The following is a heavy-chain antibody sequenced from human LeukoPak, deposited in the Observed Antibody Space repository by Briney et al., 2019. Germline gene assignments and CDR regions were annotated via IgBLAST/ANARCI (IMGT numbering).Heavy chain of an antibody. V-gene: IGHV3-23*01. CDR3: SKDLRGDIVVVVVAA. CDR1: GFTFSSYA. D-gene: IGHD2-15*01. Sequence: GGSLRLSFAASGFTFSSYAMSWVRQPPGKGLEWVSAISGSGDSTYYADSVKGRFTISRDNSKNTLYLQMNSLRAEDTAVYYCSKDLRGDIVVVVVAALGQGTLVTVSS. J-gene: IGHJ5*02. CDR2: ISGSGDST.